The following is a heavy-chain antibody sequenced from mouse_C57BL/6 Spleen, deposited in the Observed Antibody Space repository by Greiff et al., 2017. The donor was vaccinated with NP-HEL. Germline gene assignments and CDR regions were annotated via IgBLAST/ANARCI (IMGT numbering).Heavy chain of an antibody. CDR3: AKPGDYYYGSSGYFDV. V-gene: IGHV2-3*01. D-gene: IGHD1-1*01. Sequence: VKVVESGPGLVAPSQSLSITCTVSGFSLTSYGVSWVRQPPGKGLEWLGVIWGDGSTNYHSALISRLSISKDNSKSQVFLKLNSLQTDDTATYYCAKPGDYYYGSSGYFDVWGTGTTVTVSS. CDR1: GFSLTSYG. J-gene: IGHJ1*03. CDR2: IWGDGST.